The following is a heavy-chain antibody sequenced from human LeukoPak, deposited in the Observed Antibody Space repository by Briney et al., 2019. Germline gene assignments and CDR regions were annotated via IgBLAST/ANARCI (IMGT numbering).Heavy chain of an antibody. V-gene: IGHV3-30-3*02. CDR3: AKSTNYLSIDY. J-gene: IGHJ4*02. Sequence: GRSLRLSCAASGFTFSSYAMHWVRQAPGKGLEWVAVISYDGSNKYYADSVKGRFTISRDNSKNTLYLQMNSLRAEDTAVYYCAKSTNYLSIDYWGQGTLVTVSS. CDR1: GFTFSSYA. CDR2: ISYDGSNK. D-gene: IGHD4/OR15-4a*01.